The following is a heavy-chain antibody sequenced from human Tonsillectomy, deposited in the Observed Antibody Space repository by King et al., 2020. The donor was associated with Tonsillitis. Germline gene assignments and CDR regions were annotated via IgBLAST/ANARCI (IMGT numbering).Heavy chain of an antibody. V-gene: IGHV3-64D*06. D-gene: IGHD4-23*01. Sequence: VQLVESGGGLVQPGGSLRLSCSASGFTFSSYAMHWVRQAPGKGLEYVSAISSKGGSTYYADSVKGRFTISRDNSKKTLYLQMSSLRAEDTAVYYFVKLLGMNDYGGNQSRYFDLWGRGTLVTVSS. CDR2: ISSKGGST. CDR3: VKLLGMNDYGGNQSRYFDL. CDR1: GFTFSSYA. J-gene: IGHJ2*01.